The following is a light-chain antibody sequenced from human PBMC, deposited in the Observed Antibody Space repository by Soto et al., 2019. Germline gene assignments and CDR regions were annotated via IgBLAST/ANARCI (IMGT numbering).Light chain of an antibody. CDR3: QQYNNWPYT. V-gene: IGKV3-15*01. CDR2: GAS. J-gene: IGKJ2*01. CDR1: QSVSSN. Sequence: EIVMTQSPDTLSVSPGERATLSCRASQSVSSNLAWYQQKPGQAPRLLIFGASTRATGIPARFSGSGSGTEFTLTISSLLSEDFAVYHCQQYNNWPYTFGQGTTLEIK.